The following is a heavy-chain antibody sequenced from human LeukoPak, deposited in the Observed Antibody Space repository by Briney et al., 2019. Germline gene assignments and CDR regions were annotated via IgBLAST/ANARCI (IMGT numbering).Heavy chain of an antibody. D-gene: IGHD2-2*01. J-gene: IGHJ6*04. CDR2: IYYSGST. CDR1: GGSISSYY. CDR3: AREACGRSTSGQDV. V-gene: IGHV4-59*12. Sequence: PSETLSLTCTVSGGSISSYYWSWIRQPPGKGLEWIGHIYYSGSTNYNPSLKSRVTISVDTSKNQFSLKLSSVTAAGTAVYYCAREACGRSTSGQDVGGKGTTVTVSS.